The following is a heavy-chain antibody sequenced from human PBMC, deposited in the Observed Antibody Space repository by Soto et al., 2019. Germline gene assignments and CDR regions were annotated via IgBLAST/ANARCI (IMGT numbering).Heavy chain of an antibody. CDR3: ARVSRGAFDI. V-gene: IGHV1-46*01. CDR2: FDPSGVAT. J-gene: IGHJ3*02. CDR1: GYTFTSYF. Sequence: QVQLVQSGAEVKKPGASVKVSCKASGYTFTSYFIHWVRQAPGQGLEWMGVFDPSGVATNSAQKFQGRLTMTRDTSTSTVYMDLTSLGSDDTALYSCARVSRGAFDIWRQGTLVTVSS.